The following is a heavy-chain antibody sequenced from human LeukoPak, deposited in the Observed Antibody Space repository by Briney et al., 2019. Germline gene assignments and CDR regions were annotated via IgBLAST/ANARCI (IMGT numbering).Heavy chain of an antibody. CDR3: ARALSSAWGLVDC. D-gene: IGHD6-19*01. CDR1: GFTFTTYS. CDR2: IKSDGSRT. J-gene: IGHJ4*02. V-gene: IGHV3-74*01. Sequence: PGGSLRLSCAASGFTFTTYSMHWVRQVPGKGLVWVSRIKSDGSRTYYADSVKGRFTSSRDNAKSTLYLQMDSLRAEDTAVYYCARALSSAWGLVDCWGQGTLVTVSS.